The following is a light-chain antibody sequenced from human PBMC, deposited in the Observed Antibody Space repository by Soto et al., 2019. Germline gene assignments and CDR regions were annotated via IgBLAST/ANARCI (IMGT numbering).Light chain of an antibody. CDR2: GES. CDR1: QSVSGNN. CDR3: QQCDGTSWT. J-gene: IGKJ1*01. Sequence: EIVMTQSPGPLSVSPGERATLSCRASQSVSGNNLAWYQQKPGRPPRLLIYGESSRASGVPDRFSGSGSGTNFTLTINRLEPEDFAVYYCQQCDGTSWTFGQGTKVDI. V-gene: IGKV3-20*01.